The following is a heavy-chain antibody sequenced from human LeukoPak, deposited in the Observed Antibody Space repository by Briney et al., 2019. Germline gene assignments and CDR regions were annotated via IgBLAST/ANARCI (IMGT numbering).Heavy chain of an antibody. CDR2: IWYDGSNK. J-gene: IGHJ6*03. V-gene: IGHV3-33*01. CDR1: GFTFSSYG. Sequence: GRSLRLSCAASGFTFSSYGMHWVRQAPGKGLEWVAVIWYDGSNKYYADSVKGRFTISRDNSKNTLYLQMNSLRAEDTAVYYCALPAATRGYYYMDVWGKGTTVTVSS. CDR3: ALPAATRGYYYMDV. D-gene: IGHD2-2*01.